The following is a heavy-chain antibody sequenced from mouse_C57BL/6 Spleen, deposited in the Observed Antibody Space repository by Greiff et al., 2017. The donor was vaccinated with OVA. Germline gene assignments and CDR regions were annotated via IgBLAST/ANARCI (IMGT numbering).Heavy chain of an antibody. Sequence: EVQGVESEGGLVQPGSSMKLSCTASGFTFSDYYMAWVRQVPEKGLEWVANINYDGSSTYYLSSLKSRFIISRDNEKNILNLQMSNRKSEDTATYYCARVAYYSNYWYFDVWGTGTTVTVSS. CDR1: GFTFSDYY. CDR3: ARVAYYSNYWYFDV. J-gene: IGHJ1*03. D-gene: IGHD2-5*01. CDR2: INYDGSST. V-gene: IGHV5-16*01.